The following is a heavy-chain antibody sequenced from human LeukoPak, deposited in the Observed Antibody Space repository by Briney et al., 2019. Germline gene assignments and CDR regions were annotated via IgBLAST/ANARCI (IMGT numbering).Heavy chain of an antibody. V-gene: IGHV3-49*03. D-gene: IGHD4-11*01. CDR1: GFTFGDYA. CDR3: TRGDYSNYDY. CDR2: IRNRPNGGTK. Sequence: GGSLRLSCTASGFTFGDYAMSWFRQAPGKGLEWVGFIRNRPNGGTKEYAASVKGRFTISRDDSKSIAYLQMNSLKIEDTAVYYCTRGDYSNYDYWGQGTLVTVSS. J-gene: IGHJ4*02.